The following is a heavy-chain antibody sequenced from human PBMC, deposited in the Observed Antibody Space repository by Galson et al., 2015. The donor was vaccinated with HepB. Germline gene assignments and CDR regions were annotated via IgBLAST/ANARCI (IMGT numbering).Heavy chain of an antibody. D-gene: IGHD3-16*01. CDR2: INSDGSST. Sequence: SLRLSCAASGFTFSNYWMHWVRQAPGKGLVWVSRINSDGSSTSYADSVKGRFTISRDNAKNTFYLQMNSLRAEDTAVYYCARGDRAGITFAGEANWGQGTLVTVSS. J-gene: IGHJ4*02. CDR3: ARGDRAGITFAGEAN. V-gene: IGHV3-74*01. CDR1: GFTFSNYW.